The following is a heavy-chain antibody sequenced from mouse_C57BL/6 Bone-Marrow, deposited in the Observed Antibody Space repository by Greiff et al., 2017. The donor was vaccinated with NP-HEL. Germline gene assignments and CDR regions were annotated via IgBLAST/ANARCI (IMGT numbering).Heavy chain of an antibody. Sequence: EVKVVESGGGLVQPKGSLSLSCAASGFSFNTYAMNWVRQAPGKGLEWVARIRSKSNTYATYYADSLQNRFTISSDDSEIMLYLQMNNLKAEATAMYYGMRQCDDGYYLDYWGQGTTPTVSA. CDR1: GFSFNTYA. J-gene: IGHJ2*01. CDR3: MRQCDDGYYLDY. CDR2: IRSKSNTYAT. V-gene: IGHV10-1*01. D-gene: IGHD2-3*01.